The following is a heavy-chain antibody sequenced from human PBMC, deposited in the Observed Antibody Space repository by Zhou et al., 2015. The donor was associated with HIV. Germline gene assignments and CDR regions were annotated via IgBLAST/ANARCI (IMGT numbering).Heavy chain of an antibody. J-gene: IGHJ6*02. Sequence: QMQLVQSGPEVKKPGTSVKVSCKASGFTFTSSAVQWVRQARGQRLEWIGWIVVGSGNTNYAQKFQERVTITRDMSTSTAYMELSSLRSEDTAVYYCAADPVKSPVPAAMPWYGMDVWGQGTTVTVSS. V-gene: IGHV1-58*01. CDR2: IVVGSGNT. D-gene: IGHD2-2*01. CDR3: AADPVKSPVPAAMPWYGMDV. CDR1: GFTFTSSA.